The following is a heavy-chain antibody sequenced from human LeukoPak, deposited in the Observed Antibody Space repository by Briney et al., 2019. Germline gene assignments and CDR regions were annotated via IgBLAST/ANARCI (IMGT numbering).Heavy chain of an antibody. CDR2: IYHSGST. J-gene: IGHJ5*02. CDR1: GYSISSGYY. CDR3: ARDARVDYYGSGSYYTNWFDP. D-gene: IGHD3-10*01. V-gene: IGHV4-38-2*02. Sequence: PSETLSLTCAVSGYSISSGYYWGWIRRPPGKGLEWIGSIYHSGSTYYNPSLKSRVTISVDTSKNQFSLKPSSVTAADTAVYYCARDARVDYYGSGSYYTNWFDPWGQGTLVTVSS.